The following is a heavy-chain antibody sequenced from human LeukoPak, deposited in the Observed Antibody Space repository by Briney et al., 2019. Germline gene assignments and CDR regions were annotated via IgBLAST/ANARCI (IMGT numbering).Heavy chain of an antibody. CDR1: GFTFSAYA. CDR2: ITTGGSST. D-gene: IGHD2-2*01. Sequence: GGSLRLSCSASGFTFSAYAMAWVRQAPGKGLECVSRITTGGSSTFHADSVKGRFTISRDNAKNSLYLQMNSLRAEDTAVYYCASIAVPAAIDYYYYMDVWGKGTTVTVSS. V-gene: IGHV3-48*04. J-gene: IGHJ6*03. CDR3: ASIAVPAAIDYYYYMDV.